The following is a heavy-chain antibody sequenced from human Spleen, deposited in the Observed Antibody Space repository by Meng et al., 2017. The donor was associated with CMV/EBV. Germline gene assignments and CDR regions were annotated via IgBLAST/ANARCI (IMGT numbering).Heavy chain of an antibody. J-gene: IGHJ4*02. CDR3: AKGRVGGNAFYFDY. CDR2: ISWNSGSI. D-gene: IGHD1-26*01. V-gene: IGHV3-9*03. CDR1: GFTFDDYA. Sequence: GGSLRLSCAASGFTFDDYAMHWVRQAPGKGLEWVSGISWNSGSIGYADSVKGRFTISRDNAKRSLHLQMNSLRVEDMALYYCAKGRVGGNAFYFDYWGQGTLVTVSS.